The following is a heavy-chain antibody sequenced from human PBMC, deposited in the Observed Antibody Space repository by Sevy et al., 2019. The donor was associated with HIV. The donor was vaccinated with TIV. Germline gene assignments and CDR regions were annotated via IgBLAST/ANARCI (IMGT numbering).Heavy chain of an antibody. CDR1: GDSLTELS. Sequence: ASVKVSCKVSGDSLTELSMFWVWQAPGKGLEWMGGFDPQHGITIYAQKFEARVTMTEDKSAETAYMELTSLKFEDTAVYFCATTVTERNWYGESFYYYYAMDVWGQGTSVTVSS. CDR2: FDPQHGIT. V-gene: IGHV1-24*01. D-gene: IGHD3-10*01. J-gene: IGHJ6*02. CDR3: ATTVTERNWYGESFYYYYAMDV.